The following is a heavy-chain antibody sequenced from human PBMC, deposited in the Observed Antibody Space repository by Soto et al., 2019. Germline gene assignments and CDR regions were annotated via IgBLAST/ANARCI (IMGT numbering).Heavy chain of an antibody. V-gene: IGHV3-7*04. CDR2: INQDGAEK. CDR1: GFTFSSYW. Sequence: EVQLVESGGGLVQPGGSLRLSCAASGFTFSSYWMTWVRQAPGKGLEWLANINQDGAEKDYVDSVEGRFTISRDNAKDSLYLQMNTLRAEDTAVYFCARDRRQLSVRGYFYFYGLGVWGQGTTVTVSS. CDR3: ARDRRQLSVRGYFYFYGLGV. J-gene: IGHJ6*02. D-gene: IGHD6-13*01.